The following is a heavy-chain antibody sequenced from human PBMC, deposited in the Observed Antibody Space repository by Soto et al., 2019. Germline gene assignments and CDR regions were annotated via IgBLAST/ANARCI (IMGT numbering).Heavy chain of an antibody. D-gene: IGHD3-22*01. Sequence: QVQLVQSGAEVKKPGASVRVSCKASGDGFSNYGFSWVRQAPGQGLEWMGWISAYDGQTNYTKKFQGRVTMTTDSSSSTAYMELRSLRSDATAVYYCARVWYYDSSGYSAFDYWGLGTLVTVSS. CDR3: ARVWYYDSSGYSAFDY. CDR1: GDGFSNYG. V-gene: IGHV1-18*01. J-gene: IGHJ4*02. CDR2: ISAYDGQT.